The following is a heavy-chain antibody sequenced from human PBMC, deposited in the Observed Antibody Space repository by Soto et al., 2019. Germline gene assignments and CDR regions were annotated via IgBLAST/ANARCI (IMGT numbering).Heavy chain of an antibody. D-gene: IGHD3-16*02. CDR2: ISAYNGNT. Sequence: ASVKVSCKASGYTFTSYGISWVRQAPGQGLEWMGWISAYNGNTNYAQKLQGRVTMTTDTSTSTAYMELRSLRSDDTAVYYCARDMGDYIWGSYRYKKGYYFDYWGQGTLVTVSS. CDR1: GYTFTSYG. CDR3: ARDMGDYIWGSYRYKKGYYFDY. V-gene: IGHV1-18*01. J-gene: IGHJ4*02.